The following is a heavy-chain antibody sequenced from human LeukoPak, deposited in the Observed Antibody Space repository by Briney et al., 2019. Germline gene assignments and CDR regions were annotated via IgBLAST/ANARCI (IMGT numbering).Heavy chain of an antibody. D-gene: IGHD1-14*01. Sequence: GRSLRLSCAASGFTFSSYGMHWVRQAPGKGLEWVAVISYDGSNKYYADSVKGRFTISRDNSKNTLYLQMNSLRAEDTAVYYCAIPRRVDYWGQGTLVTVSS. V-gene: IGHV3-30*03. CDR3: AIPRRVDY. J-gene: IGHJ4*02. CDR2: ISYDGSNK. CDR1: GFTFSSYG.